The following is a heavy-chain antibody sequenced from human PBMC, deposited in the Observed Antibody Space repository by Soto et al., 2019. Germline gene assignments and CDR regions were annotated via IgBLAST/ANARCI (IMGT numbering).Heavy chain of an antibody. D-gene: IGHD1-1*01. CDR3: ARDLFPRRTTGTT. V-gene: IGHV3-48*02. CDR2: INGASTTI. Sequence: PGGSLRLSCAASGFTFSSYSMNWVRQAPGKGLEWVSYINGASTTIYYADSVKGRFAISRDNDKNSLFLQMNSLRDEDTAVYYCARDLFPRRTTGTTWGQGTLVTVSS. J-gene: IGHJ5*02. CDR1: GFTFSSYS.